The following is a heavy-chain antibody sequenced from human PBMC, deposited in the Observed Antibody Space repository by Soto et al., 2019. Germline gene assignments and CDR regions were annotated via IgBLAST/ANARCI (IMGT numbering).Heavy chain of an antibody. Sequence: PSETLSLACTVSGGSISSYYWSWIRQPPGKGLEWIGYIYYSGSTNYNPSLKSRVTISVDTSKNQFSLKLSSVTAADTAVYYCARALYCGGDCYHYFDYWGQGTLVTVSS. J-gene: IGHJ4*02. CDR1: GGSISSYY. V-gene: IGHV4-59*01. CDR2: IYYSGST. D-gene: IGHD2-21*02. CDR3: ARALYCGGDCYHYFDY.